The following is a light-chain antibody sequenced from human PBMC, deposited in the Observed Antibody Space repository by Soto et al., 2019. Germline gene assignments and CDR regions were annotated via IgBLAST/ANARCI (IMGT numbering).Light chain of an antibody. J-gene: IGKJ2*01. CDR1: QSVSSSF. CDR3: QQYGNSYT. V-gene: IGKV3-20*01. CDR2: GAS. Sequence: EIVWTQSPGTLSLSPGERATLSCRASQSVSSSFLAWYQQKPGQAPRLLIYGASVRAPGIPDRFSGSGSGRDFTLTISRLEPEDFAVYYCQQYGNSYTFGQGTKLEIK.